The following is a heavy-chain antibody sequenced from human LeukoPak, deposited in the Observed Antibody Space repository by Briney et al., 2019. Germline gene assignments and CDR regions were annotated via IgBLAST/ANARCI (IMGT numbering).Heavy chain of an antibody. CDR2: ISYSGST. J-gene: IGHJ4*02. Sequence: PSETLSLTCTVSGGSISSYYWSWIRQPPGKGLEWIGYISYSGSTNYNPSLKSRVTISVDTSKSQFSLRLSSVTAADTAVYYCARDLSMVRGVLDYWGQGTLVTVSS. D-gene: IGHD3-10*01. V-gene: IGHV4-59*12. CDR3: ARDLSMVRGVLDY. CDR1: GGSISSYY.